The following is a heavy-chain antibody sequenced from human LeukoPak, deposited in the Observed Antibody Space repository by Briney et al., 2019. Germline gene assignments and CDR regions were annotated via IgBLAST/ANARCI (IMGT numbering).Heavy chain of an antibody. Sequence: PSETLSLTCTVSGGSISSGTYYWTWIRQPPGKGPQWIGYIYYSGNTNYNPSLKSRVTISVDTSNNQFSLKLSSVTAADAAVYYCARVYYSRSYDYWYFDLWGRGTLVTVSS. J-gene: IGHJ2*01. D-gene: IGHD6-13*01. CDR3: ARVYYSRSYDYWYFDL. V-gene: IGHV4-61*01. CDR2: IYYSGNT. CDR1: GGSISSGTYY.